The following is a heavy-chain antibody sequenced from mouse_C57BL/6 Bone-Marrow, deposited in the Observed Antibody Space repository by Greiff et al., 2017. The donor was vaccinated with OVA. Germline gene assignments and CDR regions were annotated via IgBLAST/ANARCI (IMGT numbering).Heavy chain of an antibody. D-gene: IGHD1-1*01. J-gene: IGHJ2*01. V-gene: IGHV14-4*01. CDR3: TTYLYYYGSSQYYFDY. Sequence: VQLKQSGAELVRPGASVKLSCTASGFNIKDDYMHWVKQRPEQGLEWIGWIDPENGDTEYASKFQGKATITADTSSNTAYLQLSSLTSEDTAVYYCTTYLYYYGSSQYYFDYWGQGTTLTVSS. CDR1: GFNIKDDY. CDR2: IDPENGDT.